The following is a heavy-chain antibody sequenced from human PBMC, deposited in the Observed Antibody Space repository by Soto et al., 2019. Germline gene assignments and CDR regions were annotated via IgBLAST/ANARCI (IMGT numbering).Heavy chain of an antibody. CDR3: AKNQGVELVPLATVDWFDP. D-gene: IGHD1-26*01. J-gene: IGHJ5*02. V-gene: IGHV3-23*01. Sequence: GGSRRLSCAASGFIFENFGMSWVRQAPGKGLEWISSISGSGFKKYYADSVKGRFTISRDNSKSTVYLELNNLSAEDTAVYHCAKNQGVELVPLATVDWFDPWGQGSVVTVSS. CDR1: GFIFENFG. CDR2: ISGSGFKK.